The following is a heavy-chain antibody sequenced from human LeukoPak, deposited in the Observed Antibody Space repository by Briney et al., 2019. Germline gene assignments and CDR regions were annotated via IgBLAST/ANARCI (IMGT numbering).Heavy chain of an antibody. CDR2: INHSGST. V-gene: IGHV4-34*01. Sequence: SETLSLTCAVYGGSFSGYYWSWIRQPPGKGLEWIGEINHSGSTNYNPSLESRVTISVDTSKNQFSLKLSSVTAADTAVYYCARGRRLDVDTAIYWFDPWGQGTLVTVSS. CDR3: ARGRRLDVDTAIYWFDP. CDR1: GGSFSGYY. J-gene: IGHJ5*02. D-gene: IGHD5-18*01.